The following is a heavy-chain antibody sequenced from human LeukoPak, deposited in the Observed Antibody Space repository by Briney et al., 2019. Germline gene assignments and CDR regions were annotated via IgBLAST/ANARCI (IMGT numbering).Heavy chain of an antibody. CDR3: ARAISSNDRFDY. CDR2: IYYSGST. V-gene: IGHV4-59*01. D-gene: IGHD2-8*01. Sequence: SETLSLTCTVSGGSISSYYWSWIRQPPGKGLEWIGYIYYSGSTNYNPSLKSRVTISVDTSKNQFSLKLSSVTAADTAVYYCARAISSNDRFDYWGQGTLVTVSS. CDR1: GGSISSYY. J-gene: IGHJ4*02.